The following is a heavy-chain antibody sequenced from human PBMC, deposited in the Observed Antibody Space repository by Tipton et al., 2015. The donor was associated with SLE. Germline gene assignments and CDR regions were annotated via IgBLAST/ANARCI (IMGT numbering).Heavy chain of an antibody. CDR3: AKDKGIWGGYQQPHFDA. J-gene: IGHJ4*02. V-gene: IGHV3-9*01. CDR1: GFSFDDYG. D-gene: IGHD3-16*02. Sequence: SLRLSCVASGFSFDDYGMHWVRQVPGKGLEWVSGISWNSVSIGYADSVKGQFTISRDNAKKTLYLQMNSLRPEDTAFYYCAKDKGIWGGYQQPHFDAWGQGAQVTVSS. CDR2: ISWNSVSI.